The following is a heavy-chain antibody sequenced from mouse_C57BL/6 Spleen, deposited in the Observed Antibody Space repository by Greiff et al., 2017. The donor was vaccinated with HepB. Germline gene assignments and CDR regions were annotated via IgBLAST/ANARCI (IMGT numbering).Heavy chain of an antibody. CDR2: ISSGGSYT. J-gene: IGHJ4*01. V-gene: IGHV5-6*02. Sequence: DVKLVESGGDLVKPGGSLKLSCEASGFTFSSYGMSWVRQTPDKRLEWVATISSGGSYTYYPDSVKGRFTISRDNAKNTLYLQMSSLKSEDTAMYYCARQDPSMDYWGQGTSVTVSS. CDR3: ARQDPSMDY. CDR1: GFTFSSYG.